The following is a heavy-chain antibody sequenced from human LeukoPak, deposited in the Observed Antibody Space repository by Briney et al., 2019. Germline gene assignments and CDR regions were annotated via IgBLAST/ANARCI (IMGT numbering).Heavy chain of an antibody. D-gene: IGHD3-9*01. J-gene: IGHJ3*02. V-gene: IGHV4-34*01. CDR3: ATIRYGAFDI. CDR2: INHSGST. CDR1: GGSFSGYY. Sequence: PSETLSLTCAVYGGSFSGYYGSWIRQPPGKGLEWIGEINHSGSTNYNPSLKSRVTISVDTSKNQFSLKLSSVTAADTAVYYCATIRYGAFDIWGQGTMVTVSS.